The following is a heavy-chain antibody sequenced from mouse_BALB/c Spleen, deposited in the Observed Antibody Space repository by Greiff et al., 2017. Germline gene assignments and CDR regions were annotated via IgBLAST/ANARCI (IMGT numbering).Heavy chain of an antibody. CDR1: GYSITSDYA. CDR2: ISYSGST. J-gene: IGHJ4*01. CDR3: ARGDYYGSSEGDAMDY. Sequence: EVKLMESGPGLVKPSQSLSLTCTVTGYSITSDYAWNWIRQLPGNKLEWMGYISYSGSTSYNPSLKSRISITRDTSKNQFFLQLNSVTTEDTATYYCARGDYYGSSEGDAMDYWGQGTSVTVSS. D-gene: IGHD1-1*01. V-gene: IGHV3-2*02.